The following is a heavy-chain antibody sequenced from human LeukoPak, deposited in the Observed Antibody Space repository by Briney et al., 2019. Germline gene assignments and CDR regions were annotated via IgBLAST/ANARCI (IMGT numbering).Heavy chain of an antibody. CDR3: ARFTLNWFDP. CDR2: IYYSGST. J-gene: IGHJ5*02. Sequence: PSETLSLTCTVSGGSISSYYWSWIRQPPGKGLEWIGFIYYSGSTNYNPSLKSRVTISVDMSKNQFSLKLSSVTAADTAVYYCARFTLNWFDPWGQGTLVTVSS. CDR1: GGSISSYY. V-gene: IGHV4-59*01.